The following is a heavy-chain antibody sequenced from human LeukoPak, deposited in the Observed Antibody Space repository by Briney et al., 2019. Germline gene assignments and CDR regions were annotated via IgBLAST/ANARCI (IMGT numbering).Heavy chain of an antibody. CDR3: ARRSSPRQQWLVGGNWFDP. V-gene: IGHV4-31*03. CDR1: GGSISSGGYY. J-gene: IGHJ5*02. CDR2: IYYSGST. Sequence: PSQTLSLTCTVSGGSISSGGYYWSWIRQHPGKGLEWIGYIYYSGSTYYNPSLKSRVTISVDTSKNQFSLKLSSVTAADTAVYYCARRSSPRQQWLVGGNWFDPWGQGTLVTVSS. D-gene: IGHD6-19*01.